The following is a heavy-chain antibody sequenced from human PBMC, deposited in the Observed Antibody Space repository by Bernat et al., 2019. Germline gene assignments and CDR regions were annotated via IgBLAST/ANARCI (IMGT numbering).Heavy chain of an antibody. D-gene: IGHD3-16*01. CDR3: ARLNSWVRFDY. CDR1: GFSFSTFG. Sequence: EVQLLESGGGLVQPGGSLRLSCAASGFSFSTFGMSWVRQAPGRGLEWVSDIGTTGGNTYYADSVRGRFTISRDKSKNMVFLRMDSLGGEDMAVYYCARLNSWVRFDYWGQGTLVTVSS. CDR2: IGTTGGNT. V-gene: IGHV3-23*01. J-gene: IGHJ4*02.